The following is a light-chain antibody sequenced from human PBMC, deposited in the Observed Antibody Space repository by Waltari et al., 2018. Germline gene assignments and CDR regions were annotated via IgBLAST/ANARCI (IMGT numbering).Light chain of an antibody. V-gene: IGKV3-15*01. CDR1: QSIARN. Sequence: EIVMTQSPPTLSVSPGERATLSCRASQSIARNLAWYQQTPGQAPRLLMYGASTRATGIPARFSGSGSGTDFTLTISSLQSEDSAVYYCQQYNSWRTFGQGTKLEIK. J-gene: IGKJ2*01. CDR2: GAS. CDR3: QQYNSWRT.